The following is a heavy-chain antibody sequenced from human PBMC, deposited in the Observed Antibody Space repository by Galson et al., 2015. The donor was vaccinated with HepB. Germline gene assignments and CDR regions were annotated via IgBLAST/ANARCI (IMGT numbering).Heavy chain of an antibody. CDR2: IIPILGIA. Sequence: SVKVSCKASGGTFSSYTISWVRQAPGQGLEWMGRIIPILGIANYAQKFQGRVTITADKSTSTAYMELSSLRSEDTAVYYCARDRAPSQYCSGGSCYPDYCYYGMDVWGQGTTVTVSS. V-gene: IGHV1-69*04. J-gene: IGHJ6*02. D-gene: IGHD2-15*01. CDR1: GGTFSSYT. CDR3: ARDRAPSQYCSGGSCYPDYCYYGMDV.